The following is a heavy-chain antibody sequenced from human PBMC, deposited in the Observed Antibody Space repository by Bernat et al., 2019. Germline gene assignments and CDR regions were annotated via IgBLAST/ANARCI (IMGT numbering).Heavy chain of an antibody. V-gene: IGHV1-18*01. J-gene: IGHJ4*02. D-gene: IGHD3-9*01. CDR1: GYTFTSYG. CDR2: ISAYNGNT. CDR3: AASRGGLRYFDWLFHY. Sequence: QVQLVQSGAEVKKPGASVKVSCKASGYTFTSYGISWVRQAPGQGLEWMGWISAYNGNTNYAQKLQGRVTMTTDTSTSTAYMGLRSLRSDDTAVYYCAASRGGLRYFDWLFHYWGQGTLVTVSS.